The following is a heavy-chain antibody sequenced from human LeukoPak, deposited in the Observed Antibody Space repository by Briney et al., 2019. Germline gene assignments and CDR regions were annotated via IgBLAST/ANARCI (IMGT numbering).Heavy chain of an antibody. J-gene: IGHJ4*02. CDR1: GYTFTSYY. D-gene: IGHD5-24*01. CDR3: ARSAGWIVEMATISSFDY. V-gene: IGHV1-18*04. Sequence: GASVKVSCKASGYTFTSYYMHWVRQAPGQGLEWMGWISAYNGNTNYAQKLQGRVTMTTDTSTSTAYMELRSLRSDDTAVYYCARSAGWIVEMATISSFDYWGQGTLVTVSS. CDR2: ISAYNGNT.